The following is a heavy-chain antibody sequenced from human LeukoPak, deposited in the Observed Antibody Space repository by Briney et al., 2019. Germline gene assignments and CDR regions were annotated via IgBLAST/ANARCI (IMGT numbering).Heavy chain of an antibody. CDR2: INPNSGGT. Sequence: ASVEVSCKASGYTFTGYYMHWVRQAPGQGLEGMGWINPNSGGTNYAQKFQGWVTMTRDTSISTAYMELSRLRSDDTAVYYCARWGGYCTNGVCSNAFDIWGQGTMVTVSS. V-gene: IGHV1-2*04. J-gene: IGHJ3*02. CDR3: ARWGGYCTNGVCSNAFDI. D-gene: IGHD2-8*01. CDR1: GYTFTGYY.